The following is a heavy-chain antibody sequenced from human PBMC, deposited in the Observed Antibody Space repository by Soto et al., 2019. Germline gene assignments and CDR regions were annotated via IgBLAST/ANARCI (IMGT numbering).Heavy chain of an antibody. CDR3: ARVNSVYGSGSRPYYYYGMDV. D-gene: IGHD3-10*01. J-gene: IGHJ6*02. V-gene: IGHV1-69*13. CDR1: GGTFSSYA. CDR2: IIPIFGTA. Sequence: SVKVSCKASGGTFSSYAISWVRQAPGQGLEWMGGIIPIFGTANYAQKFQGRVTITADESTSTAYMELSSLRSEDTAVYYCARVNSVYGSGSRPYYYYGMDVWGQGTTVTVSS.